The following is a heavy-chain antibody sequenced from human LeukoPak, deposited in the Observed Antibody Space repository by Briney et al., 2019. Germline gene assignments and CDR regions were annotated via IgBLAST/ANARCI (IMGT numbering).Heavy chain of an antibody. J-gene: IGHJ4*02. CDR1: GYTFTSYY. CDR3: AGDRGQLPQGYYFDY. CDR2: INPSGGST. V-gene: IGHV1-46*01. D-gene: IGHD6-6*01. Sequence: ASVKVSCKASGYTFTSYYMHWVRQAPGQGLEWMGIINPSGGSTSYAQKFQGRVTMTRDMSTSTVYMELSSLRSEDTAVYYCAGDRGQLPQGYYFDYWGQGTLVTVSS.